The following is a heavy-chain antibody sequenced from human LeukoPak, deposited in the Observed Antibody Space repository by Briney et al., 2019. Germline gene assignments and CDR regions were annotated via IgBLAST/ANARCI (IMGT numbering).Heavy chain of an antibody. CDR2: IDTSGST. D-gene: IGHD3-10*01. Sequence: SETLSLTCTVSGGSISSYYWSWIRQPPGKGLGWIGYIDTSGSTNYNPSLKSRVTISVDTSKNQFSLKLSSVTAADTAMYYCARLAYYYGSGSYYDYYYYMDVWGKGTTVTVSS. CDR1: GGSISSYY. J-gene: IGHJ6*03. CDR3: ARLAYYYGSGSYYDYYYYMDV. V-gene: IGHV4-4*09.